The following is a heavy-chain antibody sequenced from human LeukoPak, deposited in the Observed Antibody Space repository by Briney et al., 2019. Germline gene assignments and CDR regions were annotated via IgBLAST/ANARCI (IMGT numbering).Heavy chain of an antibody. D-gene: IGHD3-9*01. J-gene: IGHJ5*02. CDR3: ARDSSTYYDILTGYYTGWFDP. V-gene: IGHV1-2*02. CDR1: GYTFTGYY. Sequence: ASVKVSCKASGYTFTGYYIHWVRQAPGQGLEWMGWINPNSGGTNYAQKFQGRVTMTRDTSISTAYMELSRLRSDDTAVYYCARDSSTYYDILTGYYTGWFDPWGQGTLVTVSS. CDR2: INPNSGGT.